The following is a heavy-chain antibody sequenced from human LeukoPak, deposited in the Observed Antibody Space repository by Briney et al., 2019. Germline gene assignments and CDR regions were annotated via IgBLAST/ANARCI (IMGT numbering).Heavy chain of an antibody. CDR1: GYTFTSYG. CDR3: ARVVAARLGDWFDP. Sequence: ASVKVSCKASGYTFTSYGISWVRQAPGQGLEWMGWISAYNGNTNYAQKLQGRVTMTTDTYTSTAYMELRSLRSDDTAVYYCARVVAARLGDWFDPWGQGTLVTVSS. CDR2: ISAYNGNT. D-gene: IGHD6-6*01. J-gene: IGHJ5*02. V-gene: IGHV1-18*01.